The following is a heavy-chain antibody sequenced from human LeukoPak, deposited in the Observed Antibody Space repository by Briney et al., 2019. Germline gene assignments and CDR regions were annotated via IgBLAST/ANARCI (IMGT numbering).Heavy chain of an antibody. CDR3: AKVLSGSQDY. V-gene: IGHV3-7*03. D-gene: IGHD1-26*01. Sequence: PGESLRLSCVASGLSISGQWMNWVRQAPGQGLEWVANIKHDGSEEHYVDSVKGRFTISRDNSKNTVYLQMNSLRAEDTAVYYCAKVLSGSQDYWGQGTLVTVFS. CDR1: GLSISGQW. CDR2: IKHDGSEE. J-gene: IGHJ4*02.